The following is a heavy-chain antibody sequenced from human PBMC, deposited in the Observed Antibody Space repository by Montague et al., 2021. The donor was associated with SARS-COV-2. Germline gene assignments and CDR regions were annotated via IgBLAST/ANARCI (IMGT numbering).Heavy chain of an antibody. CDR1: GFSFYSYA. J-gene: IGHJ4*02. CDR3: AKDIARGGGGDSRYFDY. Sequence: SLRLSCTASGFSFYSYAMSWVRQAPGKGLEWVSVIYNDDGSTYYAESVKGLFTIARDNSKNTLFLQMNSLRADDTAVYYCAKDIARGGGGDSRYFDYWGQGTLVSVSS. V-gene: IGHV3-23*03. CDR2: IYNDDGST. D-gene: IGHD2-21*02.